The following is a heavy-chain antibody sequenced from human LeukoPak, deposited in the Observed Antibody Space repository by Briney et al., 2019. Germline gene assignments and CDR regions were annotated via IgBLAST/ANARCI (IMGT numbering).Heavy chain of an antibody. CDR1: GFTFSNAW. D-gene: IGHD3-9*01. V-gene: IGHV3-15*01. CDR2: IKSKTDGGTT. Sequence: GGSLRLSCAASGFTFSNAWMSWVRQAPGKGLEWVGRIKSKTDGGTTDYAAPVKGRFTISRDDSKNTLYLQMNSLKTEDTAVYYCTTSLRYFDFYYYGMYVWGQGTTVTVSS. J-gene: IGHJ6*02. CDR3: TTSLRYFDFYYYGMYV.